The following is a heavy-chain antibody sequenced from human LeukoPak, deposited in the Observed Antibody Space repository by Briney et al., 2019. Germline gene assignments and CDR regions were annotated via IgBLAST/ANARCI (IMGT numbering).Heavy chain of an antibody. D-gene: IGHD3-9*01. J-gene: IGHJ3*02. CDR3: ARARPTSRHYDILTGYVAFDI. Sequence: GGSLRLSCAASGFTFSSYWMSWVRQAPGKGLEWVANIKQGGSEKYYVDSVKGRFTISRDNAKNSLYLQMNSLRAEDTAVYDCARARPTSRHYDILTGYVAFDIWGQGTMVTVSS. CDR1: GFTFSSYW. CDR2: IKQGGSEK. V-gene: IGHV3-7*01.